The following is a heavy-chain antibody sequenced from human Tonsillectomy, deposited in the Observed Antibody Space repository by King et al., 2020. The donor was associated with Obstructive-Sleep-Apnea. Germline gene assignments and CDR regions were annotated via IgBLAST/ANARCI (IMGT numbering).Heavy chain of an antibody. V-gene: IGHV5-51*01. CDR1: GYTFSNYW. CDR3: ARPSSGGWYSN. J-gene: IGHJ4*02. D-gene: IGHD2-15*01. Sequence: QLVQSGAEVKKPGESLRISCKASGYTFSNYWIAWVRQMPGNGLEGMGGMYPGDSDIRYSPSFQEQVTISADKSISTAYLQWNSLKASDTAMYYCARPSSGGWYSNWGQGTLVTVS. CDR2: MYPGDSDI.